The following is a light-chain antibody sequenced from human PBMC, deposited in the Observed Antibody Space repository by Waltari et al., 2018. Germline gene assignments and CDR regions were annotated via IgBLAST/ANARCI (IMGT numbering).Light chain of an antibody. J-gene: IGLJ3*02. CDR2: GSN. CDR3: LSYDSSLNGWV. V-gene: IGLV1-40*01. CDR1: SSNIGAGDG. Sequence: QSVLTQPPSVSGAPGQRVTISCTGSSSNIGAGDGVHWYQQLPGTAPRLLIYGSNTRPSEVPDRFSGFKAGTSAPLALTGLQADDEANYYCLSYDSSLNGWVFGGGTKLTVL.